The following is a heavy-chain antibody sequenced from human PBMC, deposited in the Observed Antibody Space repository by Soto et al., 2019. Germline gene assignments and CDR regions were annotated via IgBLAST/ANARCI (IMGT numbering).Heavy chain of an antibody. V-gene: IGHV1-69*01. CDR2: VIPIFGTA. CDR1: GGTFSSYA. J-gene: IGHJ2*01. D-gene: IGHD4-17*01. CDR3: ARVRSGDGAAYWYFDL. Sequence: QVQLGQSGAEVKKPGASVKGSCKASGGTFSSYAISWVRQAPGQGLEWMGGVIPIFGTANYAQKFQGRVTITADESQSTAYMELSSLRSEDTAVYYCARVRSGDGAAYWYFDLWGRGTMVTVSS.